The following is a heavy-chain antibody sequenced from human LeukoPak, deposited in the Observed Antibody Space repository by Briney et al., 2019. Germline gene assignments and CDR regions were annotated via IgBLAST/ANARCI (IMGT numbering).Heavy chain of an antibody. J-gene: IGHJ5*02. CDR2: ISSSGSTI. V-gene: IGHV3-48*03. CDR1: GFTFSSYE. CDR3: AKPPGLRRLDP. D-gene: IGHD5-12*01. Sequence: GGSLRLSCAASGFTFSSYEMNWVRQAPGKGLEWVSYISSSGSTIYYADSVKGRFTISRDNAKNSLYLQMNSLRAEDTAVYYCAKPPGLRRLDPWGQGTLVTVSS.